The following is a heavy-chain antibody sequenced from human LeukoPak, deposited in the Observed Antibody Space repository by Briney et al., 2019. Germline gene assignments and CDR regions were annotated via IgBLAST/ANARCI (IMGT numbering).Heavy chain of an antibody. CDR1: GGTFSSYA. Sequence: SVKVSCKASGGTFSSYAISWVRQAPGQGLEWMGGIIPIFGTANYAQKFQGRVTITTDESTSTAYMELSSLRSEDTAVYYCARVPGVRKLTGDFPFSYWGQGTLVTVSS. CDR3: ARVPGVRKLTGDFPFSY. V-gene: IGHV1-69*05. CDR2: IIPIFGTA. D-gene: IGHD7-27*01. J-gene: IGHJ4*02.